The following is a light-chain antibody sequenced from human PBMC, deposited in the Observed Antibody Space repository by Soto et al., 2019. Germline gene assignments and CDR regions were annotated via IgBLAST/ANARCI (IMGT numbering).Light chain of an antibody. CDR2: GAS. V-gene: IGKV3-20*01. J-gene: IGKJ1*01. Sequence: EIVLTQSPGTLSLSPGERATLSCRASQSVSSSYLVWYQQKPGQAPRLLIYGASSRATGIPDRFSGSVSGTDFTLTISRLETEAFAVYYCQQYGSSPWTFGQGTKVEIK. CDR1: QSVSSSY. CDR3: QQYGSSPWT.